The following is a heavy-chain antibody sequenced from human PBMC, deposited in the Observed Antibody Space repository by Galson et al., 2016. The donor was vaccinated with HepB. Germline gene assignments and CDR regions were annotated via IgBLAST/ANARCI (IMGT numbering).Heavy chain of an antibody. D-gene: IGHD6-13*01. J-gene: IGHJ1*01. CDR3: ARDGAYSSIWYAPEYHEH. CDR1: GFTFSSYS. V-gene: IGHV3-48*02. CDR2: ISSASSTI. Sequence: SLRLSCAASGFTFSSYSMNWVRRAPGKGLEWVSYISSASSTIYYADSVKGRFTISRDNAKNSLYLQMNSLRDEDTAVYYCARDGAYSSIWYAPEYHEHWGQGTQVTVSS.